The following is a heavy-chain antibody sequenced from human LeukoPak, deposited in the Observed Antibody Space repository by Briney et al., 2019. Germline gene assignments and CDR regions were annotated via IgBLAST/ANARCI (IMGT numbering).Heavy chain of an antibody. V-gene: IGHV3-20*04. J-gene: IGHJ3*02. D-gene: IGHD2-2*01. CDR2: INWNGGST. Sequence: LGGSLRLSCEASGFTFDDYGLSWVRQAPGMGLEWVSAINWNGGSTGYADSVKGRFTISRDNAKNSLYLQMNSLRAEDTALYYCARDILIGYCSSVSCYGAFDIWGQGTMVTVSS. CDR1: GFTFDDYG. CDR3: ARDILIGYCSSVSCYGAFDI.